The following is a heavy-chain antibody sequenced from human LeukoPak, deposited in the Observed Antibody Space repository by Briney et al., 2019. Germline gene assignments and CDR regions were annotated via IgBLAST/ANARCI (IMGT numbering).Heavy chain of an antibody. CDR2: ISGSGGST. CDR3: AKDRQYSYGYPVYFEY. D-gene: IGHD5-18*01. Sequence: GGSLRLSCAASGFTFNKYAMSWVRPAPGKGLEWVSAISGSGGSTFYADSVKGRFTMSRDNSKNTLYLQMNSLRAEDTAVYYCAKDRQYSYGYPVYFEYWGQGTLVTVSS. V-gene: IGHV3-23*01. CDR1: GFTFNKYA. J-gene: IGHJ4*02.